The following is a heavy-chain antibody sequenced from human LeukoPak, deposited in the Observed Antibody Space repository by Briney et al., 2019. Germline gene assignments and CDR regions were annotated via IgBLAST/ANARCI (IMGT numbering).Heavy chain of an antibody. CDR2: INPNSGGA. D-gene: IGHD7-27*01. Sequence: ASVKVSCKASGYSFIGYYIHWVRQAPGQGLEWMGWINPNSGGANYAQKFQGRVTMTRDTSISTVYMELTRLRSDDTAMYYCAKSSNWGSISDGFDIWGQGTMVTVAS. J-gene: IGHJ3*02. CDR1: GYSFIGYY. CDR3: AKSSNWGSISDGFDI. V-gene: IGHV1-2*02.